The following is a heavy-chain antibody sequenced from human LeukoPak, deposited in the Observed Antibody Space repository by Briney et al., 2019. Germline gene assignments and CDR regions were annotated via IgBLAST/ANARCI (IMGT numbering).Heavy chain of an antibody. Sequence: GGSLRLSCAVSGFTFSSYAMSWVRQAPGKGLEWVSGIGGSGSNSYYADSVQGRFTISRDNSKNTLYLQMKSLRVEDTAVYYCAKGDSRSDYFYYMDVWGKGTTVTVSS. CDR2: IGGSGSNS. V-gene: IGHV3-23*01. CDR1: GFTFSSYA. CDR3: AKGDSRSDYFYYMDV. D-gene: IGHD6-6*01. J-gene: IGHJ6*03.